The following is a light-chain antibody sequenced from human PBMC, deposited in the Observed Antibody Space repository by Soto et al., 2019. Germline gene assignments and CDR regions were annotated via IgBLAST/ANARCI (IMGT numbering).Light chain of an antibody. CDR3: QSYDTSLRAWV. CDR1: GSNIGAGSD. V-gene: IGLV1-40*01. Sequence: QSVLTQPPSVSGAPGQRVAISCTGSGSNIGAGSDVHWYQQLPGMAPKLLVYGNNNRPSGVPDRFSGSKSATSASLAITGLQVEDEADYYCQSYDTSLRAWVFGTGTKLTVL. J-gene: IGLJ1*01. CDR2: GNN.